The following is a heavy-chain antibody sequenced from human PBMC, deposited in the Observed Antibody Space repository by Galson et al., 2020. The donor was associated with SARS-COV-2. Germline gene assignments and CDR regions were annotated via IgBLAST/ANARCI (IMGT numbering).Heavy chain of an antibody. V-gene: IGHV4-34*01. CDR1: GGSFSDYY. Sequence: TLSLTCPVYGGSFSDYYWSWIRQPPGRGLEWIGEVNHRGSTSYNPSLESRVRISLDASKKQFSLKLSSVTAADSGVYYCARGTRDITMIVVVMTAVSCHFDRWGQGSLVTVSS. CDR3: ARGTRDITMIVVVMTAVSCHFDR. D-gene: IGHD3-22*01. CDR2: VNHRGST. J-gene: IGHJ4*02.